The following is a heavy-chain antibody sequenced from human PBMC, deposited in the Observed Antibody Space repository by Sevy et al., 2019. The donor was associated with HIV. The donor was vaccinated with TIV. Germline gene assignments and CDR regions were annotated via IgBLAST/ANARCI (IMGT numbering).Heavy chain of an antibody. Sequence: GGSLRLSCAASGFTFSSYAMHWVRQAPGKGLEWVAVISYDGSNKYYADSVKGRFTISRDNSKNTLYLQMNSLRAEDTAVYYCARALPYDFWSGLDYWGQGTLVTVSS. CDR2: ISYDGSNK. J-gene: IGHJ4*02. CDR1: GFTFSSYA. V-gene: IGHV3-30*04. CDR3: ARALPYDFWSGLDY. D-gene: IGHD3-3*01.